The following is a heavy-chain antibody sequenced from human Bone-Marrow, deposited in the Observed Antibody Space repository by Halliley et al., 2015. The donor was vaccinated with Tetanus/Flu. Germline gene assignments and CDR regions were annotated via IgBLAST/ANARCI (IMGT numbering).Heavy chain of an antibody. D-gene: IGHD3-10*01. V-gene: IGHV4-34*01. CDR2: IIPYGNI. CDR1: GGSFGDSGYY. J-gene: IGHJ6*01. Sequence: TLSLTCAVYGGSFGDSGYYWNWCRQPPGKGLEWIGEIIPYGNINYNQSLQSRVTISVDTSKNQFSLKLSSVSAADTAVYYCARGRRGSNGRGNYYNCVRVAWGQRAEGSVSS. CDR3: ARGRRGSNGRGNYYNCVRVA.